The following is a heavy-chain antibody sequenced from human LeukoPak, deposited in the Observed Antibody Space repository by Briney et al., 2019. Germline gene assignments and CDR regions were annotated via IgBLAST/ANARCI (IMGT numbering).Heavy chain of an antibody. J-gene: IGHJ4*02. CDR3: ARGRGWVDH. CDR1: GFTFTAYA. CDR2: IHDDGIVT. D-gene: IGHD3-16*01. V-gene: IGHV3-7*01. Sequence: GGTLRLSCAASGFTFTAYAMSWFRQTPEKGLEWVANIHDDGIVTHYVDSVKGRFTISRDNARNSVNLQLNSLRVEDTALYYCARGRGWVDHWGQGTLVTVSS.